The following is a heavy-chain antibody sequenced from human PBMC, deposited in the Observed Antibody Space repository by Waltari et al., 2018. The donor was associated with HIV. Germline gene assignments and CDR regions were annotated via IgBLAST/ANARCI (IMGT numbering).Heavy chain of an antibody. Sequence: QVQLVQSGAEVKKPGASVKVPCKVSGYTLTELSMHWVRQAPGKGLEGMGGFDPEDGETIYEQNFQGRVTMTEDTSTDTAYMELSSLRSEDTAVYYCATDLSSGSYSSYWGQGTLVTVSS. D-gene: IGHD1-26*01. J-gene: IGHJ4*02. CDR2: FDPEDGET. CDR3: ATDLSSGSYSSY. CDR1: GYTLTELS. V-gene: IGHV1-24*01.